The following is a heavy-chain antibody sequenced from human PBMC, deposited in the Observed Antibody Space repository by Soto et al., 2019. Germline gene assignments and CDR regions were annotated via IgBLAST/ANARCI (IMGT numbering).Heavy chain of an antibody. CDR1: GGTFSSYA. J-gene: IGHJ6*02. Sequence: SVKVSCKASGGTFSSYAISWVRQAPGQGLEWMGGIVPIFGTANYAQKFQGRVTITADESTSTAYMELSSLRSEDTAVYYCARVGIVGATSGYYYGMDVWGQGTTVTVSS. CDR3: ARVGIVGATSGYYYGMDV. V-gene: IGHV1-69*13. CDR2: IVPIFGTA. D-gene: IGHD1-26*01.